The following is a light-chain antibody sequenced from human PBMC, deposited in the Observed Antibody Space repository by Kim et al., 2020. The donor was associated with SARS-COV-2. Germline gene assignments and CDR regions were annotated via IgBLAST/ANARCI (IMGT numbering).Light chain of an antibody. CDR3: QKYNSAPWT. J-gene: IGKJ1*01. V-gene: IGKV1-27*01. CDR1: QDIANS. CDR2: AAS. Sequence: SASVGDRVTITCRASQDIANSLAWYQQKPGKVPQVLIYAASTLQSGVPSRFSGSGSGTEFTLTIGSLQTEDVATYYCQKYNSAPWTFGPGTKLEIK.